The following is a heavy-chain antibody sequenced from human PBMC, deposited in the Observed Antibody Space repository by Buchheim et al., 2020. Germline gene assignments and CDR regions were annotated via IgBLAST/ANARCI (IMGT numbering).Heavy chain of an antibody. CDR1: GFTFNTYE. V-gene: IGHV3-48*03. J-gene: IGHJ4*01. CDR2: ITDSGATS. Sequence: EVQLVESGGGLVQPGGSLRLSCAASGFTFNTYEMMWVRQAPGKGLEWVSYITDSGATSYYADSVKGRFTISRDNAQNSRYLQMDSLRVEDTGVYYCARDVLLHEGVDYWGRGTL. D-gene: IGHD2/OR15-2a*01. CDR3: ARDVLLHEGVDY.